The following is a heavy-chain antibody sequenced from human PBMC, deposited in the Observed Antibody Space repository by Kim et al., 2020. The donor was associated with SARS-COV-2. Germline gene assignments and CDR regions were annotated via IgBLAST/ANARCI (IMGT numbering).Heavy chain of an antibody. CDR3: ARNGYYDSSGYYPPLDAFDI. CDR1: GGTFSSYA. Sequence: SVKVSCKASGGTFSSYAISWVRQAPGQGLEWMGGIIPIFGTANYAQKFQGRVTITADESTSTAYMELSSLRSEDTAVYYCARNGYYDSSGYYPPLDAFDIWGQGTMVTVSS. J-gene: IGHJ3*02. D-gene: IGHD3-22*01. CDR2: IIPIFGTA. V-gene: IGHV1-69*13.